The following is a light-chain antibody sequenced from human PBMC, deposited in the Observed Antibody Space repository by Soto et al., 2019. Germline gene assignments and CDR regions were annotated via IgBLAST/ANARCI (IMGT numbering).Light chain of an antibody. CDR3: QQYETSLGLT. CDR1: QRVSSTY. V-gene: IGKV3-20*01. Sequence: EILLTQSPGTLSLSPGERATLSRRASQRVSSTYLAWYQQKPGQAPRLLIYGTSSRATGTPTRFSGSGSGTDFTLSITRLEPEDFAVYYCQQYETSLGLTFGQGTKVEI. CDR2: GTS. J-gene: IGKJ1*01.